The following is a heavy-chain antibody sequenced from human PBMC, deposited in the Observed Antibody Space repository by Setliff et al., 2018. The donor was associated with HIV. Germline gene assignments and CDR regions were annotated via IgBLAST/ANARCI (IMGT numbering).Heavy chain of an antibody. CDR2: IYHSGST. CDR3: ASRIYYYDSNNFLREEGFDP. CDR1: GGSISSDNW. D-gene: IGHD3-22*01. J-gene: IGHJ5*02. V-gene: IGHV4-4*02. Sequence: SETLSLTCAVSGGSISSDNWWTWVRQAPGKGLEWIGEIYHSGSTNYNPSLKSRVTISIDTSKNQFSLNLTSVTAADTAVYYCASRIYYYDSNNFLREEGFDPWGQGTLVTVSS.